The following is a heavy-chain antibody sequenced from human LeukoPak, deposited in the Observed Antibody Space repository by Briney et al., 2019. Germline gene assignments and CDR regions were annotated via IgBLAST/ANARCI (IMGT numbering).Heavy chain of an antibody. J-gene: IGHJ4*02. Sequence: PSETLSLTCTVSGYSISSGYYWGWIRQPPGKGLEWIGSIYHSGSTYYNPSLKSRVTISVDTSKNQFSLKLSSVTAADTAVYYCAREEVAGTGDYWGQGTLVTVSS. V-gene: IGHV4-38-2*02. CDR1: GYSISSGYY. CDR3: AREEVAGTGDY. CDR2: IYHSGST. D-gene: IGHD6-19*01.